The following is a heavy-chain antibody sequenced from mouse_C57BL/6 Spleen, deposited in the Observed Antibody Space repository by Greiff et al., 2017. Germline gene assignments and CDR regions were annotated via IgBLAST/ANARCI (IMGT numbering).Heavy chain of an antibody. Sequence: EVKLMESGEGLVKPGGSLKLSCAASGFTFSSYAMSWVRQTPEKRLEWVAYISSGGDYIYYADTVKGRFTISRDNSRNTLYLQMSSLKSEDTAMYYCTSSNYYGSSYGFAYWGQGTLVTVSA. CDR2: ISSGGDYI. CDR1: GFTFSSYA. CDR3: TSSNYYGSSYGFAY. J-gene: IGHJ3*01. V-gene: IGHV5-9-1*02. D-gene: IGHD1-1*01.